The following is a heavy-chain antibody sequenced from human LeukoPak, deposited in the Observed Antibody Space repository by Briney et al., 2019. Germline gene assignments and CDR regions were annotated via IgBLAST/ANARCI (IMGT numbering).Heavy chain of an antibody. CDR2: INPSGGST. D-gene: IGHD6-19*01. CDR1: GYTFTSYY. V-gene: IGHV1-46*01. J-gene: IGHJ5*02. CDR3: ARDLSSIAVAGWNWFDP. Sequence: ASVKVSCKASGYTFTSYYMHWVRQAPGQGLEWMGIINPSGGSTSYAQKFQGRVTMTRDVSTSTVYMELSSLRSEDTAVYYCARDLSSIAVAGWNWFDPWGQGTLVTVSS.